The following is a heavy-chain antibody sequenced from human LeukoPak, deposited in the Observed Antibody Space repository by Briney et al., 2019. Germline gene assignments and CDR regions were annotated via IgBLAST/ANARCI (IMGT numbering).Heavy chain of an antibody. V-gene: IGHV5-51*01. CDR1: GYTFTSYW. CDR2: INPDDSDT. Sequence: GAPLKISGKGSGYTFTSYWIAWVRRMPGKGLEYMGVINPDDSDTRCSPSFQGQVTISADKSISTAHPQWSSLKASDTAMYYCARHPYTGSCISDNCYRWYDPWGQGTLVTVSS. J-gene: IGHJ5*02. D-gene: IGHD2-2*01. CDR3: ARHPYTGSCISDNCYRWYDP.